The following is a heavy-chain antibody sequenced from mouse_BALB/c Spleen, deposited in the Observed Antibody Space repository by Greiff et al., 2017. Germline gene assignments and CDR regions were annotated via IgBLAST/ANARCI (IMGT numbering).Heavy chain of an antibody. CDR3: TRGGYSGDFDY. CDR1: GYAFSSYW. V-gene: IGHV1-80*01. J-gene: IGHJ2*01. Sequence: VQLQQSGAGLVRPGSSVKISCKASGYAFSSYWMNWVKQRPGQGLEWIGQIYPGDGDTNYNGKFKSKATLTVDKSSSTAYMQLSSLTSEDSAVYYCTRGGYSGDFDYWGQGTTLTVSS. D-gene: IGHD2-3*01. CDR2: IYPGDGDT.